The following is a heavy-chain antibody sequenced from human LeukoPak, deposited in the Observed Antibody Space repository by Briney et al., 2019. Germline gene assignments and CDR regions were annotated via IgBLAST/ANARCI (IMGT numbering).Heavy chain of an antibody. D-gene: IGHD2-2*01. CDR2: ISGSGGST. CDR1: GLTFSSHW. Sequence: GSLRLSCAASGLTFSSHWMHWVRQAPGKGLEWVSAISGSGGSTNYADSVKGRFTISRDNSKNTLYLQMNSLRAEDTAVYYCARDRGYCSSTSCYYPFDPWGQGTLVTVSS. J-gene: IGHJ5*02. CDR3: ARDRGYCSSTSCYYPFDP. V-gene: IGHV3-23*01.